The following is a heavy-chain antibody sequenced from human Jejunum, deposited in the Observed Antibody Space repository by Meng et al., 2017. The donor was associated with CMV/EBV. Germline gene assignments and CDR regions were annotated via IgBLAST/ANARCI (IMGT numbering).Heavy chain of an antibody. J-gene: IGHJ4*02. CDR1: RVSLSTNGVG. CDR2: IFWDDDK. D-gene: IGHD1-1*01. Sequence: RVSLSTNGVGVGGIRQPQGKGLEWLALIFWDDDKRYSPSPKNRLTITKDTSKNQVVLTMTNMNPVDTATYYCAHEDASGFEYYFDSWGQGTLVTVSS. V-gene: IGHV2-5*02. CDR3: AHEDASGFEYYFDS.